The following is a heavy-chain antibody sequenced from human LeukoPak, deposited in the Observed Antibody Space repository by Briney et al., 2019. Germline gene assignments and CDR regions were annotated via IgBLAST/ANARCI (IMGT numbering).Heavy chain of an antibody. V-gene: IGHV4-61*01. CDR3: ARSSGWYFDH. Sequence: SETLSLTCTVSGGSVSSGNYCWSWIRQPPGKGLEWIGYIYYSGSTNYNPSLKSRVTILVDTSKNQFSLKLSSVTAADTAVYYCARSSGWYFDHWGQGTLVTVSP. J-gene: IGHJ4*02. D-gene: IGHD6-19*01. CDR2: IYYSGST. CDR1: GGSVSSGNYC.